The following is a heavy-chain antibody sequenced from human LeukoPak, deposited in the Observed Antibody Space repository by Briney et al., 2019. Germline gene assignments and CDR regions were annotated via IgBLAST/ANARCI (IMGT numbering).Heavy chain of an antibody. CDR1: GFSFHA. CDR3: AKRPMEYYYDGSGHYPYSD. CDR2: IRSKAYAETT. J-gene: IGHJ4*02. D-gene: IGHD3-22*01. Sequence: GGSLRLSCTTSGFSFHALTWVRQAPGKGLEWVGFIRSKAYAETTEYAASVKGRFTISRDDSKTIAYLQMNSLTTEDTAVYYCAKRPMEYYYDGSGHYPYSDWGQGTLVTVSS. V-gene: IGHV3-49*04.